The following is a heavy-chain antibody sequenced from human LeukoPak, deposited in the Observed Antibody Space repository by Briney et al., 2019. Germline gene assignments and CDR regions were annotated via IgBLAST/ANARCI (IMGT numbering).Heavy chain of an antibody. D-gene: IGHD3-3*01. J-gene: IGHJ6*04. CDR1: GFIFSIYG. CDR2: IYKNGRER. Sequence: PGGSLRLSCAASGFIFSIYGMNWVRQAPGKGLEWVSGIYKNGRERYADSVMGRFTISRDNSKKTLYLQMNSLREDDTAVYYCAHLEWDYAGGMAVWGKGPTVTVSP. V-gene: IGHV3-23*05. CDR3: AHLEWDYAGGMAV.